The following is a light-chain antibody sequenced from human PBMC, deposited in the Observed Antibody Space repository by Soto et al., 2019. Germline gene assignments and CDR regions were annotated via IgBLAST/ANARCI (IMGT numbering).Light chain of an antibody. CDR1: QSVRNNY. V-gene: IGKV3-20*01. CDR3: QQYGSTPLT. Sequence: EIVLTQSPDTLSLSPGERATLSYRASQSVRNNYLAWYQQKPGQAPRFLIFDASSRATGIPDRFSGSGSGTDYTLTISRLEPEDFAVYYCQQYGSTPLTFGGGTKV. CDR2: DAS. J-gene: IGKJ4*01.